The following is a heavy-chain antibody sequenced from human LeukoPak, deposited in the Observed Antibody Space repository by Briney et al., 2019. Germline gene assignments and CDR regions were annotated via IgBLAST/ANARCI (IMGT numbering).Heavy chain of an antibody. CDR2: ISYDGVNK. J-gene: IGHJ4*02. Sequence: GGSLRLSCEASGFTFSSDGVHWVRQAPGKGLEWVALISYDGVNKFYADSVRGRFITSRDNSKNALYLQMNSLRVEDTAVYYCAKDYATRWALDYWGPGTLVTVSS. CDR1: GFTFSSDG. CDR3: AKDYATRWALDY. V-gene: IGHV3-30*18. D-gene: IGHD2-2*01.